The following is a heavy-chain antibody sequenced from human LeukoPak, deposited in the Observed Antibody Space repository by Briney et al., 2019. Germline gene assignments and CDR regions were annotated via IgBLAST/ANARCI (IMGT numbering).Heavy chain of an antibody. J-gene: IGHJ4*02. V-gene: IGHV4-34*01. CDR2: INHSGST. CDR1: GGSLSGYY. CDR3: ARVEAVAGRIDY. Sequence: SETLSLTCAVYGGSLSGYYWSWIRQPPGKGLEWIGEINHSGSTNYNPSLKSRVTISVDTSKNQFSLKLSSVTAADTAVYYCARVEAVAGRIDYWGQGTLVTVSS. D-gene: IGHD6-19*01.